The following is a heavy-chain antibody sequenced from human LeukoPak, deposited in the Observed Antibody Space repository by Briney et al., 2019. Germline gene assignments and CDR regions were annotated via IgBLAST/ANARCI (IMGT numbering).Heavy chain of an antibody. Sequence: VKVSCKASGYTFTGYYMHWVRQAPGQGLEWMGWINPNSGGTNYAQKLQGRVTMTTDTSTSTAYMELRSLRSDDTAVYYCARDIYGYCSGGSCSWDYWGQGTLVTVSS. CDR3: ARDIYGYCSGGSCSWDY. CDR2: INPNSGGT. V-gene: IGHV1-2*02. J-gene: IGHJ4*02. D-gene: IGHD2-15*01. CDR1: GYTFTGYY.